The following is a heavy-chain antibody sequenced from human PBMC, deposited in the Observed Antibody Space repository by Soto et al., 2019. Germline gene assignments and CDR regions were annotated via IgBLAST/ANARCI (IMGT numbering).Heavy chain of an antibody. CDR1: GGSFSGYY. CDR3: ARGDYCSGGGCYSSKDY. D-gene: IGHD2-15*01. Sequence: QVQLQQWGAGLLKPSETLSLTCAVYGGSFSGYYWSWIRQPPGKGLEWIGEINHSGTTNYSPYLKSRVTISVDTSKNQFSLKLSSVTAADTAVYYCARGDYCSGGGCYSSKDYWGQGTLVAVSS. V-gene: IGHV4-34*01. CDR2: INHSGTT. J-gene: IGHJ4*02.